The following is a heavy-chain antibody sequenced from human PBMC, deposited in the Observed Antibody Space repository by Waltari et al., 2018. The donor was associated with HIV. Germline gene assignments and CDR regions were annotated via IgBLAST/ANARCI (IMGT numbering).Heavy chain of an antibody. J-gene: IGHJ6*02. CDR1: GVNFSNYD. CDR3: ARDQHSATNYYGLDV. V-gene: IGHV3-33*02. D-gene: IGHD3-10*01. CDR2: IWADGSHE. Sequence: QVHLVESGGAVVQSGKSLRLSCAASGVNFSNYDMPWVRQGPGKGLEWLSVIWADGSHESYADFAKGRFTISRDDSDNTLFLYLSGLRADDMAVYYCARDQHSATNYYGLDVWGQGTTVTVS.